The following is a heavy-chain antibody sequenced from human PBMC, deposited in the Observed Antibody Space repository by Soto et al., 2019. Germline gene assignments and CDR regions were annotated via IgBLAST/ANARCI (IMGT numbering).Heavy chain of an antibody. D-gene: IGHD2-15*01. CDR1: GFTFSRYS. CDR3: ARDGYCSGGTCYSYYYYGMDV. CDR2: ISSSSSTI. Sequence: EVQLVESGGGLVQPGGSLRLSCAASGFTFSRYSMNWVRQAPGKGLEWVSYISSSSSTIYYADSVKGRFTISRDNAKNSLYLQMNSLRDEDTAVYYCARDGYCSGGTCYSYYYYGMDVWGQGTTVTVSS. J-gene: IGHJ6*02. V-gene: IGHV3-48*02.